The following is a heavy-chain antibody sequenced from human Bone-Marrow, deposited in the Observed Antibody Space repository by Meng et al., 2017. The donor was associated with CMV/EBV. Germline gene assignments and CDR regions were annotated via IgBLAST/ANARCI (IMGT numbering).Heavy chain of an antibody. J-gene: IGHJ4*02. D-gene: IGHD6-19*01. V-gene: IGHV4-31*03. Sequence: SETLSLTCIVSGGSISSGGYYWSWIRQHPGKGLEWTGYIYYSGSPYYKPSLKSRVTISGDTSKNQFSLKLSSVTAADTAVYYCARGHPSSSGWYRDYWGQGTLVTVSS. CDR2: IYYSGSP. CDR3: ARGHPSSSGWYRDY. CDR1: GGSISSGGYY.